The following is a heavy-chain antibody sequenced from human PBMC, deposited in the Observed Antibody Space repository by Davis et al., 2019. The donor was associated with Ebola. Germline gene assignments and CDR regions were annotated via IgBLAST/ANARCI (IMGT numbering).Heavy chain of an antibody. Sequence: PGGSLRLSCTASGLSIHMFWMTWVRQAPGKGLEWVANIKEDGSEQYYVDSVKGRFTISRDNAKNSLYLQMNSLRAEDTAVYYCARDQGRSSSSVKYFDLWGRGTLVTVSS. CDR1: GLSIHMFW. D-gene: IGHD6-6*01. CDR3: ARDQGRSSSSVKYFDL. J-gene: IGHJ2*01. CDR2: IKEDGSEQ. V-gene: IGHV3-7*03.